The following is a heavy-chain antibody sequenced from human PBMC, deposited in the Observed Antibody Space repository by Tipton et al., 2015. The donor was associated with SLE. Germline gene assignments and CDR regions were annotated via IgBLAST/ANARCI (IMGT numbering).Heavy chain of an antibody. CDR2: ISSSGSTI. V-gene: IGHV3-48*03. D-gene: IGHD1-26*01. CDR3: ARDPGLYSGSYPTFFDY. Sequence: GSLRLSCAASGFTFSSYEMNWVRQAPGKGLEWVSYISSSGSTIYYADSVKGRFTISRDNAKNSLYLQMNSLRAEDTAVYYCARDPGLYSGSYPTFFDYWGQGTLVTVSS. J-gene: IGHJ4*02. CDR1: GFTFSSYE.